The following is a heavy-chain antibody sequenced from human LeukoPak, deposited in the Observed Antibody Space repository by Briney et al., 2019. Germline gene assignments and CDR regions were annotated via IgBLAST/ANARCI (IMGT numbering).Heavy chain of an antibody. CDR2: INHSGST. V-gene: IGHV4-34*01. CDR3: ARGLNGLLWFGDLNWFDP. Sequence: PSETLSLTCAVYGGSFSGYYWSWIRQPPGKGLEWIGEINHSGSTNYNPTLKSRVTISVDTSKNQFSLKLSSVTAADTAVYYCARGLNGLLWFGDLNWFDPWGQGTLVTVSS. J-gene: IGHJ5*02. D-gene: IGHD3-10*01. CDR1: GGSFSGYY.